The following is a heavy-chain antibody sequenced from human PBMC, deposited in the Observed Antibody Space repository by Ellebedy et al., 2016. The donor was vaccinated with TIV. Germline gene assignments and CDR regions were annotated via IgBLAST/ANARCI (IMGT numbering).Heavy chain of an antibody. V-gene: IGHV4-59*01. J-gene: IGHJ6*02. CDR2: TYYTGRT. CDR3: ARERSTMVRGYFGMDV. Sequence: MPSETLSLTCTVSGASISSNDWTWIRQPPGPGLEWIGCTYYTGRTNYNPSLRSRVTISLGTSKTQFSLKLSSVTAADTAVYYCARERSTMVRGYFGMDVWGQGTTVTVSS. D-gene: IGHD3-10*01. CDR1: GASISSND.